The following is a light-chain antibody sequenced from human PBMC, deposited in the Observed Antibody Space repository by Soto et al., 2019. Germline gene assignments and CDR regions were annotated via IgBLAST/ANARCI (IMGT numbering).Light chain of an antibody. J-gene: IGKJ3*01. CDR1: ETTASY. CDR2: AAS. Sequence: IQMTQSPSSLSASVGDRVTITCRASETTASYLNWYQQKPGKAPKLLIRAASRLESGVPARFSGSGSVTDFTLTISSLQPEDVATYYCQQSYNTPFTFGPGTKVDV. V-gene: IGKV1-39*01. CDR3: QQSYNTPFT.